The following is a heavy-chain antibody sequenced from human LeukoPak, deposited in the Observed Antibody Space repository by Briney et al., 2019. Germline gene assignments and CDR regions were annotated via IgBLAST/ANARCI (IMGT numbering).Heavy chain of an antibody. Sequence: ASVKVSCKASGYTFTSYAMNWVRQAPGQGLEWMGWINTNTGNPTYAQGFTGRFVFSLDTSVSTAYLQISSLKAEDTAVYYCARHDLWFGELNYYYGMDVWGQGTTVTVSS. V-gene: IGHV7-4-1*02. D-gene: IGHD3-10*01. CDR2: INTNTGNP. J-gene: IGHJ6*02. CDR3: ARHDLWFGELNYYYGMDV. CDR1: GYTFTSYA.